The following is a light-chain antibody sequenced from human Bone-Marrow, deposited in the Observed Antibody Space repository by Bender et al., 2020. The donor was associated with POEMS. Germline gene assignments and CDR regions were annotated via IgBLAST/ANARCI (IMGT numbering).Light chain of an antibody. V-gene: IGLV2-18*02. CDR1: SSDVGSYNR. CDR2: EVS. J-gene: IGLJ3*02. CDR3: QSYDSDLNGWV. Sequence: QSALTQPPSVSGSPGQSVTISCTGTSSDVGSYNRVSWYQQPPGTAPKLMIYEVSIRPSGVPDRFSGSKSGNTASLTISGLQSEDEAAYFCQSYDSDLNGWVFGGGTKLTVL.